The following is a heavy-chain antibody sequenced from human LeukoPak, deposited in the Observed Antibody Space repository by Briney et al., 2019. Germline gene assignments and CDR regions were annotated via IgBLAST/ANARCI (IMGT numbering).Heavy chain of an antibody. V-gene: IGHV4-31*03. CDR2: IYYSGST. D-gene: IGHD2/OR15-2a*01. CDR3: ASTLGDPLISAG. J-gene: IGHJ4*02. Sequence: SETLSLTCTVSGGSISSGGSYWSWARHHPGKGLEWIGYIYYSGSTYYSPSLKSRVTISVDTSKNQFSLKLSSVTAADTAVYYCASTLGDPLISAGGGQACLVTVSS. CDR1: GGSISSGGSY.